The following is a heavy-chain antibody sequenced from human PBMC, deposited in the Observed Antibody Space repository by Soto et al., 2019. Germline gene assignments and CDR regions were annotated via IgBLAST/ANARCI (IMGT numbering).Heavy chain of an antibody. CDR3: ARRDDCSSTSCYGESDWFDP. CDR1: GYSFTSYW. D-gene: IGHD2-2*01. V-gene: IGHV5-51*01. Sequence: GESLKISCKGSGYSFTSYWIGWVRQMPGKGLEWMGIIYPGDSDTRYSPSFQGQVTISADKSISTAYLQWSSLKASDTAMYYCARRDDCSSTSCYGESDWFDPWGQGTLVTVSS. J-gene: IGHJ5*02. CDR2: IYPGDSDT.